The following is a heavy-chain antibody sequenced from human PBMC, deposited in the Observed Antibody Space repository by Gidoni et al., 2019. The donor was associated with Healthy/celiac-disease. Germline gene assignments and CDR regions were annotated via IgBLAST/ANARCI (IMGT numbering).Heavy chain of an antibody. D-gene: IGHD1-26*01. CDR3: ARDGAKYGMDV. Sequence: QVQLVESGGGVVQPGRSLRLSCAASGFTFSSYGMHWVRQAPGKGLEWVAVIWYDGSNKYYADSVKGRFTISRDNSKNTLYLQMNSLRAEDTAVYYCARDGAKYGMDVWGQGTTVTVSS. V-gene: IGHV3-33*01. CDR1: GFTFSSYG. CDR2: IWYDGSNK. J-gene: IGHJ6*02.